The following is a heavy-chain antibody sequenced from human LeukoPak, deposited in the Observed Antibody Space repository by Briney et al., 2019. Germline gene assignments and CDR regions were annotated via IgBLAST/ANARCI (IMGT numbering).Heavy chain of an antibody. CDR3: ARQGYYDRSGYYS. CDR1: GFTFSSHN. CDR2: ISGRGNYI. Sequence: PGGSLRLSCAASGFTFSSHNMNWVRQAPGKGLEWVSSISGRGNYIFYADSVKGRFTISRDSAKNSLSLQMNSLRAEDTAVYYCARQGYYDRSGYYSWGQGTLVTVSS. J-gene: IGHJ4*02. D-gene: IGHD3-22*01. V-gene: IGHV3-21*01.